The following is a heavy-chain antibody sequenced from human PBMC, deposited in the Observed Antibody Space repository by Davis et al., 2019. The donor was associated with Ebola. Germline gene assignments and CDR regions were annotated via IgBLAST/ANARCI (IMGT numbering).Heavy chain of an antibody. D-gene: IGHD3-3*01. V-gene: IGHV3-23*01. CDR3: AKVTALWSGYYMDS. J-gene: IGHJ4*02. CDR2: IGGGGSST. Sequence: PGGSLRLSCAASGFTFDDYGMTWVRQAPGKGLDWVSGIGGGGSSTYYADSVKGRFTIFRDNSRNTLSLQMNTLRAEDTAVYYCAKVTALWSGYYMDSWGQGVLVTVSS. CDR1: GFTFDDYG.